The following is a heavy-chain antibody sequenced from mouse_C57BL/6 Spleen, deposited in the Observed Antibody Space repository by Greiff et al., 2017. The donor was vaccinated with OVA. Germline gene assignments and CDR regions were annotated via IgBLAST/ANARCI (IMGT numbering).Heavy chain of an antibody. CDR2: IYPGSGST. D-gene: IGHD2-5*01. CDR3: ARSAYYSNYEAMDY. J-gene: IGHJ4*01. Sequence: QVQLKQPGAELVKPGASVKMSCKASGYTFTSYWITWVKQRPGQGLEWIGDIYPGSGSTNYNEKFKSKATLTVDTSSSTAYMQLSSLTSEDSAVYYCARSAYYSNYEAMDYWGQGTSVTVSS. CDR1: GYTFTSYW. V-gene: IGHV1-55*01.